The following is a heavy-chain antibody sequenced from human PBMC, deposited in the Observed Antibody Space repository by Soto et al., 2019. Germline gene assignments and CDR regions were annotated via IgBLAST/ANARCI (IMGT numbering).Heavy chain of an antibody. CDR3: AKEDYGDYSVYYYGMDV. Sequence: EVQLLESGGGLVQPGGSLRLSCAASGFTFSSYAMSWVRQAPGKGLEWVSAISGSGGSTYYADSVKGRFTISRDNSKNTLYLQMNRLRAEDTAVYYCAKEDYGDYSVYYYGMDVWGQGTTVTVSS. CDR2: ISGSGGST. D-gene: IGHD4-17*01. V-gene: IGHV3-23*01. J-gene: IGHJ6*02. CDR1: GFTFSSYA.